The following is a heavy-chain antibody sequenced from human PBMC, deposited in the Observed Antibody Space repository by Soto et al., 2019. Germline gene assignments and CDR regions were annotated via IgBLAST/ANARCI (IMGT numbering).Heavy chain of an antibody. J-gene: IGHJ3*02. CDR2: ISGSGGST. CDR1: GFTFSKTW. V-gene: IGHV3-23*01. D-gene: IGHD3-22*01. Sequence: PGGSLRLSCAASGFTFSKTWMNWVRQAPGKGLEWVSAISGSGGSTYYADSVKGRFTISRDNSKNTLYLQMNSLRAEDTAVYYCAKVGNYYDSSGLDAFDIWGQGTMVTVSS. CDR3: AKVGNYYDSSGLDAFDI.